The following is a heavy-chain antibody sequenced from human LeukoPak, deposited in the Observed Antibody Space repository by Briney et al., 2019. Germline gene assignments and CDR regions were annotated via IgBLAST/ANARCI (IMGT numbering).Heavy chain of an antibody. Sequence: PGGSLRLSCAASGFTFSSYRMHWLRQAPGKGLEWVAVISYDGSNKYYADSVKGRFTISRDNSKNTLYLQMNSLRAEDTAVYYCAKDYRPVQFGSIVYSDYWGQGTLVTVSS. CDR1: GFTFSSYR. CDR3: AKDYRPVQFGSIVYSDY. CDR2: ISYDGSNK. V-gene: IGHV3-30*18. D-gene: IGHD6-6*01. J-gene: IGHJ4*02.